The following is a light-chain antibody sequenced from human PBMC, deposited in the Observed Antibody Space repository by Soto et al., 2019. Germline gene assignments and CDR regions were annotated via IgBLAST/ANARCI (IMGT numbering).Light chain of an antibody. V-gene: IGLV3-1*01. CDR2: QDT. J-gene: IGLJ1*01. CDR3: QAWDSSTYI. CDR1: KLGDKY. Sequence: SYELTQPPSVSVSPGQTVIITCSGEKLGDKYACWYQQKPGQSPVLVIYQDTKRPSGIPERFSGSNSGNTATLTISGTQAMDEADYYCQAWDSSTYIFGTGTKVTVL.